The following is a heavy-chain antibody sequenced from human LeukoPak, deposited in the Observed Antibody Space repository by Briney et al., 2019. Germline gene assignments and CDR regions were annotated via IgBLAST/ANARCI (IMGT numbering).Heavy chain of an antibody. D-gene: IGHD2-2*01. CDR3: ARGSRGVVVVPAAPYYYYYMDV. CDR1: GYTFTSYD. CDR2: MNPNSGNT. Sequence: ASVKVSCKASGYTFTSYDINWVRQATGQGLEWMGWMNPNSGNTGYAQKFQGRVTMTRNTSISTAYMELSSLRSEDTAVYYCARGSRGVVVVPAAPYYYYYMDVWGKGTTVTVSS. J-gene: IGHJ6*03. V-gene: IGHV1-8*01.